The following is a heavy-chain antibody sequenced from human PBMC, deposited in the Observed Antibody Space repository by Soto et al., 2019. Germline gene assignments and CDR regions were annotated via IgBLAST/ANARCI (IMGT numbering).Heavy chain of an antibody. CDR3: ARHLGCGDSCFPGPGDETWFDP. D-gene: IGHD2-21*02. J-gene: IGHJ5*02. CDR1: GGSISSSTSY. Sequence: QLQLQESGPGLVKSSETLAVTCTVSGGSISSSTSYWAWLRQPPGKGLEWIGRIYYSGTAFYNWSVKGRFPMSVDTSRNQFSLTVTSVTAADTALYYWARHLGCGDSCFPGPGDETWFDPWGQGTLVTVSS. V-gene: IGHV4-39*01. CDR2: IYYSGTA.